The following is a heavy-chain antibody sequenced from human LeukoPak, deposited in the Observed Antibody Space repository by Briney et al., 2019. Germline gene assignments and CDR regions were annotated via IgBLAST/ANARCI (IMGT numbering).Heavy chain of an antibody. CDR3: ARGRYGTVSRGWFDP. J-gene: IGHJ5*02. CDR2: IYYSGST. V-gene: IGHV4-59*01. Sequence: PSETLSLTCIVSGGSISNYYWSWIRQPPGKGLEYIGYIYYSGSTSYNPSLKSRVTISVDMSKKKIFLKLSSVTAADTAVYYCARGRYGTVSRGWFDPWGQGALVTVSS. D-gene: IGHD1-1*01. CDR1: GGSISNYY.